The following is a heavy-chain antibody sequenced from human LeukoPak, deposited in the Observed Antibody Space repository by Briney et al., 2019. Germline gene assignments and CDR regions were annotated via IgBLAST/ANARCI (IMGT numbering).Heavy chain of an antibody. D-gene: IGHD5-18*01. CDR2: INPNSGGT. Sequence: ASVKVSCKASGYTFTGYYMHWVRQAPGQGLEWMGWINPNSGGTNYAQKFQGRVTMTRDTSISTAYMELSRLRSDDTAVYYCARGAVDTAMVEYYYYYYYMDVWGKGTTVIISS. V-gene: IGHV1-2*02. CDR3: ARGAVDTAMVEYYYYYYYMDV. CDR1: GYTFTGYY. J-gene: IGHJ6*03.